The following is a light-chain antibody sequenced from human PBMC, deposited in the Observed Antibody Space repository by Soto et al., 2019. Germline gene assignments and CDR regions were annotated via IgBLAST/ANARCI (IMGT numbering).Light chain of an antibody. Sequence: QSALTQPAYVSGSPGQSITISCTGTSSDVGGYNHVSWYQQHPGKAPKLMIYDVSNRPSGVSNRFSGSKSGNTASLTISGLQAEDEADYYCSSYTSSSTYVFGTGTKVTVL. J-gene: IGLJ1*01. CDR2: DVS. CDR3: SSYTSSSTYV. V-gene: IGLV2-14*01. CDR1: SSDVGGYNH.